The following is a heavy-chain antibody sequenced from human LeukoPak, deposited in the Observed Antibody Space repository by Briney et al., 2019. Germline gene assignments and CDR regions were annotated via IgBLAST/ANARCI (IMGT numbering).Heavy chain of an antibody. CDR3: AREEFFRSETSSSGFDS. D-gene: IGHD6-6*01. Sequence: GGSLRLSSAASGFTLTHAAIHCVRQSPCKGLESVTAIAYDGSFKHYTDSVKVRFTISRDNSKNTLFLQMNNLRVEDSAVYYCAREEFFRSETSSSGFDSWGQGTLVTVSS. J-gene: IGHJ4*02. CDR2: IAYDGSFK. CDR1: GFTLTHAA. V-gene: IGHV3-30*10.